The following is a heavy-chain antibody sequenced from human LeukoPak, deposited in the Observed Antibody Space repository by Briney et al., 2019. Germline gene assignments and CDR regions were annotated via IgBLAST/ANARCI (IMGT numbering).Heavy chain of an antibody. CDR1: GGSISSYY. J-gene: IGHJ4*02. CDR2: IYYSGST. Sequence: SETLSLTCTVSGGSISSYYWSWIRQPPGKGLEWIGYIYYSGSTNYNPSLKSRVTISVDTSKNQFSLKLSSVTAADTAVYYCARRRDIVGATGAFDYWGQGTLVTVSS. CDR3: ARRRDIVGATGAFDY. V-gene: IGHV4-59*08. D-gene: IGHD1-26*01.